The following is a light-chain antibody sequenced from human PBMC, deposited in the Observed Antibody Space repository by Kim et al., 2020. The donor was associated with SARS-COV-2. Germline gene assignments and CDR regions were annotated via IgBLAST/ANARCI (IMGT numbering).Light chain of an antibody. Sequence: EIVLTQSPGTLSLSPVERATLSCRASQSVNNNYLAWYQQKPGQAPRLLIYGASNRATDIPDRFSGSGSGTDFTLTINRLEPEDFVVYYCQQYGSSPQTFGQGTKLEI. J-gene: IGKJ2*01. CDR1: QSVNNNY. V-gene: IGKV3-20*01. CDR2: GAS. CDR3: QQYGSSPQT.